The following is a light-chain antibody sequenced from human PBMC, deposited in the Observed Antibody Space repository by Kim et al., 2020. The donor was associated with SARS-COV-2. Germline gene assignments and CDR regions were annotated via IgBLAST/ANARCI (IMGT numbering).Light chain of an antibody. Sequence: IQLTQSPSPLSASVGDRVTITCRASQGISSYLAWYQQKPGKAPKLLIYAASTLQSGVPSRFSGSGSGTDFTLTISSLQPEDFATYYCQQLDGYPITFGQGTRLEIK. CDR1: QGISSY. V-gene: IGKV1-9*01. CDR3: QQLDGYPIT. CDR2: AAS. J-gene: IGKJ5*01.